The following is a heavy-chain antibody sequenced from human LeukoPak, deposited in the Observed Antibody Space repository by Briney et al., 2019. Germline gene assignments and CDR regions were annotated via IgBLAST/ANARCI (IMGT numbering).Heavy chain of an antibody. CDR1: GGSISSSSYY. V-gene: IGHV4-39*07. J-gene: IGHJ4*02. CDR2: IYYSGST. D-gene: IGHD3-10*01. CDR3: ARGSVVRGVINY. Sequence: SETLSLTCTVSGGSISSSSYYWGWIRQPPGKGLEWIGSIYYSGSTYYNPSLKSRVTISVDTSKNQFSLKLSSVTAADTAVYYCARGSVVRGVINYWGQGTLVTVSS.